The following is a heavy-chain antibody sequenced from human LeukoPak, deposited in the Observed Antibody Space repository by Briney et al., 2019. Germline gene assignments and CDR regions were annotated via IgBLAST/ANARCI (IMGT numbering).Heavy chain of an antibody. CDR2: ISSSSSYK. Sequence: PGGSLRLSCAASGFAFSSYSMNWVRQAPGKGLEWVSCISSSSSYKYYADSVKGRFTISRDNAKNSLYLQMNSLRAEDTAMYYCARDLYRIVVVPHYFDYWGQGTLVTVSS. V-gene: IGHV3-21*01. J-gene: IGHJ4*02. CDR3: ARDLYRIVVVPHYFDY. D-gene: IGHD3-22*01. CDR1: GFAFSSYS.